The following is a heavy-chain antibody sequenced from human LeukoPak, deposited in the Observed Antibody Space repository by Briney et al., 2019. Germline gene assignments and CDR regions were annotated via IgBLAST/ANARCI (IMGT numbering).Heavy chain of an antibody. CDR3: ARESGGPRGFPPHY. Sequence: ASVKVSCKASGYTFTSYGITWVRQAPGQGLEWMGWISAYNGNTNYGQKLQGRVTMTTDTSTSTAYMELRSLRSDDTAVYYCARESGGPRGFPPHYWGQGTLVTVSS. CDR1: GYTFTSYG. V-gene: IGHV1-18*01. CDR2: ISAYNGNT. D-gene: IGHD3-10*01. J-gene: IGHJ4*02.